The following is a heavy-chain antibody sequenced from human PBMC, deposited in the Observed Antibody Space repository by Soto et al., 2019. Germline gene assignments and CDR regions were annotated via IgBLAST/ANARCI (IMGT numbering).Heavy chain of an antibody. Sequence: QITLKESGPTLVKPTQTLTVTCTFSGFSLTSRGVGVGWIRQPPGKALEWLALIYWDDDTRYTPSLKSRLTVTKDNSKNQVVLAMTNISPVDTATYYCAHDDVAQRGFDFWGQGRLVTVSS. V-gene: IGHV2-5*02. CDR1: GFSLTSRGVG. CDR3: AHDDVAQRGFDF. D-gene: IGHD3-10*01. J-gene: IGHJ4*02. CDR2: IYWDDDT.